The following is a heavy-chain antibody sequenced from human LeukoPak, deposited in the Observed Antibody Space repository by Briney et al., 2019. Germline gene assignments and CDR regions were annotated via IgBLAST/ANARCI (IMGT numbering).Heavy chain of an antibody. J-gene: IGHJ6*03. D-gene: IGHD3-10*01. CDR3: ARANRGGSGSYFPLRRVYYYYMDV. V-gene: IGHV1-8*03. CDR2: MNPNSGNT. CDR1: GYTFTSYD. Sequence: ASVKVSCKASGYTFTSYDINWVRQATGQGLEWMGWMNPNSGNTGYAQKFQGRVTITRNTSISTAYMELSSLRSEDTAVYYCARANRGGSGSYFPLRRVYYYYMDVWGKGTTVTVSS.